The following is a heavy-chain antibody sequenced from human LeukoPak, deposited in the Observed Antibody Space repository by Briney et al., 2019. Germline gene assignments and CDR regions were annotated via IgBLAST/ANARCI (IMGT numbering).Heavy chain of an antibody. CDR3: ARRSPYGDYEYYFDY. CDR1: GGSISSGDYY. J-gene: IGHJ4*02. Sequence: SETLSLTCTVSGGSISSGDYYWSWIRQPPGKGLEWIGYIYYSGSTYYNPSLKSRVAISVDTSKNQFSLKLSSVTAADTAVYYCARRSPYGDYEYYFDYWGQGTLVTVSS. D-gene: IGHD4-17*01. CDR2: IYYSGST. V-gene: IGHV4-30-4*08.